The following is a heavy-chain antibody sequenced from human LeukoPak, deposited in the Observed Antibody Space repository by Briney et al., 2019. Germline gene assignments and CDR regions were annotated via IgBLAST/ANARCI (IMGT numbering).Heavy chain of an antibody. CDR3: AKSPKTGFLFDY. Sequence: PGGSLRLSCAASGFSVSSNYMNWGRQAPGKGLEWVSVIYGGVNTVYADSVKGRFTISRDDSKNTLYLQMNSLRAEDTAVYYCAKSPKTGFLFDYWGQGTLVTVSS. CDR2: IYGGVNT. V-gene: IGHV3-66*01. J-gene: IGHJ4*02. CDR1: GFSVSSNY. D-gene: IGHD1-1*01.